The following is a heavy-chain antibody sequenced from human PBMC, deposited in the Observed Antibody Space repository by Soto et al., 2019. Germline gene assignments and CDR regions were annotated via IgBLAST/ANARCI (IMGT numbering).Heavy chain of an antibody. Sequence: EVQLLESGGGLVQPGGSLRLSCAASGFTFNTFAMSWVRQAPGKGPEWVSAISGSGTSTYYADSVKGRFTISRDNSKNTLYLQMNRLRAEDTAVDYCAKTEQWLIAYFDYGGQGTLVTVSS. V-gene: IGHV3-23*01. CDR2: ISGSGTST. CDR3: AKTEQWLIAYFDY. CDR1: GFTFNTFA. J-gene: IGHJ4*02. D-gene: IGHD6-19*01.